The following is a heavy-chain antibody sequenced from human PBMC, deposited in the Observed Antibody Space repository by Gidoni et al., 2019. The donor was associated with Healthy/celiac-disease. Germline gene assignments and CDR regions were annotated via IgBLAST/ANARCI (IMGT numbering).Heavy chain of an antibody. Sequence: QVQLQQSGPGLVKPSQPLSLTCAISGDSVSSHSAAWNWIRQSPARGLEWLGRTYYRSKWYNDYAVSVKSRITINPDTSKNQVSLQLNSGTPEDTAVYYCARIRGGSNPDNYYYYGMDVWGQGTTVTVSS. CDR1: GDSVSSHSAA. J-gene: IGHJ6*02. V-gene: IGHV6-1*01. CDR3: ARIRGGSNPDNYYYYGMDV. D-gene: IGHD1-26*01. CDR2: TYYRSKWYN.